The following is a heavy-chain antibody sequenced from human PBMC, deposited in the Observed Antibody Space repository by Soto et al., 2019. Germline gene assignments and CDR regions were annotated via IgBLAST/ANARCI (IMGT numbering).Heavy chain of an antibody. CDR2: IGTAGDT. D-gene: IGHD2-21*01. Sequence: EVQLVESGGGLVQPGGSLRLSCAASGFTFSSYDMHWVRQATGKGLEWVSAIGTAGDTYYPGSVKGRFTISRENAKNSLYLQMSSLRAGDTAVYYCARFAVVQLYDSWGQGTLVTVSS. V-gene: IGHV3-13*04. CDR3: ARFAVVQLYDS. CDR1: GFTFSSYD. J-gene: IGHJ5*01.